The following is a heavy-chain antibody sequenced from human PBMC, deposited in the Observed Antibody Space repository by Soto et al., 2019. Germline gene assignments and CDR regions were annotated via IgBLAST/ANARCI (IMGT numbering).Heavy chain of an antibody. D-gene: IGHD6-25*01. CDR1: GFTFSSYA. CDR2: ISGSGGST. Sequence: PGGSLRLSCAASGFTFSSYAMSWVRQAPGKGLEWVSAISGSGGSTYYADSVKGRFTISRDNSKNTLYLQMNSLRAEDTAVYYCAEGSGSAPRSHSPSYLVDWGQGTTVTVSS. CDR3: AEGSGSAPRSHSPSYLVD. V-gene: IGHV3-23*01. J-gene: IGHJ6*02.